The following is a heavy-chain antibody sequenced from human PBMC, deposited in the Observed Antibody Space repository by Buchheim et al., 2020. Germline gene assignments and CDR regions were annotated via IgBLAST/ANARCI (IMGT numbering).Heavy chain of an antibody. Sequence: EVHLLESGGGLGHPGGSLKLSCVASGFNFRKYGMTWVRQSAGKGLEWVATISGTGGNIYYADSVNGRFTLSRDNFKTTLYLHMTRLRADDSALYYCAKVTTFTNYYYGLDVWGRGTT. CDR2: ISGTGGNI. CDR1: GFNFRKYG. CDR3: AKVTTFTNYYYGLDV. J-gene: IGHJ6*02. D-gene: IGHD2/OR15-2a*01. V-gene: IGHV3-23*01.